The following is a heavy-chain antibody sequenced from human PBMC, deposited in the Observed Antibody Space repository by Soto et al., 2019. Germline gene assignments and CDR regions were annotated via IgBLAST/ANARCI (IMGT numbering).Heavy chain of an antibody. Sequence: QVQLQESGPGLVKPSETLSLTCTVSGGCVSSGSYYWSWIRQPPGKGLEWIGYIYYSGSTKYNPSLKSRVTISVDTSKNQFSLKLSSVTAADTAVYYCARAGLGDGSDYWGQGTLVTVSS. CDR3: ARAGLGDGSDY. CDR2: IYYSGST. D-gene: IGHD1-26*01. V-gene: IGHV4-61*01. CDR1: GGCVSSGSYY. J-gene: IGHJ4*02.